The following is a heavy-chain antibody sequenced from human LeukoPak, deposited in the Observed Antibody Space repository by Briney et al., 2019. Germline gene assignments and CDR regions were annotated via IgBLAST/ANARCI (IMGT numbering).Heavy chain of an antibody. Sequence: ASVKVSCKVSGYTLTELSMHWVRQAPGKGLEWMGGFDPDDGETIYAQKFQGRVTMTEDTSTDTAYMELSSLGSEDTAVYYCATLPPLVPAGPADAFDIWGQGTMVTVSS. V-gene: IGHV1-24*01. J-gene: IGHJ3*02. CDR1: GYTLTELS. D-gene: IGHD2-2*01. CDR2: FDPDDGET. CDR3: ATLPPLVPAGPADAFDI.